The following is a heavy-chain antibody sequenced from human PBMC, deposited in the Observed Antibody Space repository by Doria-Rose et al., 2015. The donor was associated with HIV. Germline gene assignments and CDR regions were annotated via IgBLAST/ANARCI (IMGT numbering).Heavy chain of an antibody. CDR3: AKIYDSSGYYDQ. J-gene: IGHJ4*02. V-gene: IGHV3-23*01. CDR1: GFTFSSFA. D-gene: IGHD3-22*01. CDR2: ISGRASST. Sequence: LRLSCAASGFTFSSFAMSWVRQAPGKGLEWVSTISGRASSTYHADFVKGRFTISRVNSKNTLYLQVNSLRAEDTAVYYCAKIYDSSGYYDQWGQGTLVTVSS.